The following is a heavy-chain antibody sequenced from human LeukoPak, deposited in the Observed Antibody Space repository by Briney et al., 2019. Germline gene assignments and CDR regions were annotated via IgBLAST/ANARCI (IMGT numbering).Heavy chain of an antibody. V-gene: IGHV3-48*04. CDR3: ARESQSAYYFDSSGYEDAFDI. Sequence: SGGSLRLSCAASGFTFSSYSVNWVRQAPGKGLEWVSYISSSSSTIYYADSVKGRFTISRDNAKNSLYLEMNSLRAEDTAVYYCARESQSAYYFDSSGYEDAFDIWGQGTVVTVSS. D-gene: IGHD3-22*01. CDR2: ISSSSSTI. J-gene: IGHJ3*02. CDR1: GFTFSSYS.